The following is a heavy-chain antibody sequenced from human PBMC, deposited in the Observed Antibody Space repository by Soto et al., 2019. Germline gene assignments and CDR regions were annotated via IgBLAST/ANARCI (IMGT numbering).Heavy chain of an antibody. V-gene: IGHV1-69*13. D-gene: IGHD3-3*01. Sequence: ASVKVSCKASGGTFSSYAISWVRQAPGQGLEWMGGIIPIFGTANYAQKFQGRVTITADESTSTAYMELSSLRSEDTAVYYCARGAFITIFGVVTLNWFDPWGQGTLVTVSS. CDR2: IIPIFGTA. J-gene: IGHJ5*02. CDR1: GGTFSSYA. CDR3: ARGAFITIFGVVTLNWFDP.